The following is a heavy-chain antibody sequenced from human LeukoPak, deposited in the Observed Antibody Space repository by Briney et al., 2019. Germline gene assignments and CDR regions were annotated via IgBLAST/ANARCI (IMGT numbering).Heavy chain of an antibody. CDR1: GDTFTTYY. CDR2: MSANSGGT. CDR3: ATSSGYRSGWGAFDI. V-gene: IGHV1-2*02. Sequence: GASVKVSCKASGDTFTTYYMHWVRQAPGQGLEWMGWMSANSGGTNYAQKFRGRVTMTRDTSISIAYMEMSGLTSDDTAVYYCATSSGYRSGWGAFDIWGQGTIVTVSS. D-gene: IGHD6-19*01. J-gene: IGHJ3*02.